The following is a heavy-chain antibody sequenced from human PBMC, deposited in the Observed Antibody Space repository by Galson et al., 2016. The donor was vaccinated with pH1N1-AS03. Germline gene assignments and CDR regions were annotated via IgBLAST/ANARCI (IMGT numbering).Heavy chain of an antibody. CDR3: ARGRGYGQYYFDY. V-gene: IGHV3-33*01. CDR2: IWYDGSNK. Sequence: SLRLSCAAPGFGFSSFGMHWVRQAPGKGLEWVAVIWYDGSNKYYADSVKGRFTISRDNTKNTLYLQMNSLRVEDTAVYFCARGRGYGQYYFDYWGQGTLVTVSS. CDR1: GFGFSSFG. D-gene: IGHD3-10*01. J-gene: IGHJ4*02.